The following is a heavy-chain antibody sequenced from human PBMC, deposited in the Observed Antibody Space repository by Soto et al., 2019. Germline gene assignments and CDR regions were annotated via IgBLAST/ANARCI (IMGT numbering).Heavy chain of an antibody. CDR1: GFTFSSYW. Sequence: GGSLRLSCAASGFTFSSYWMYWVRQAPGKGLVWISRISGDGSNTNYADSVKGRFTISRDNADNTLFLQMNSLRAEDTAIYYCARVNLIRGGNDFWGQGTLVTVSS. D-gene: IGHD2-15*01. CDR2: ISGDGSNT. V-gene: IGHV3-74*01. J-gene: IGHJ4*02. CDR3: ARVNLIRGGNDF.